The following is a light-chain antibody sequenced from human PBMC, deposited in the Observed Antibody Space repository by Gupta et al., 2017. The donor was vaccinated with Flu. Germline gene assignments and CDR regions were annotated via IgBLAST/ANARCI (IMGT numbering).Light chain of an antibody. CDR2: SAS. J-gene: IGKJ3*01. CDR1: QSVSSTY. V-gene: IGKV3-20*01. Sequence: EIVLTQSPGTLSLSPWEGATLSCRASQSVSSTYLAGYQQKPGQAPRLLIYSASSRATGIPDRFSGSGSGTDFTRSISKLEPEDFAVYYCQQYDGSAFTFGPGTKVDV. CDR3: QQYDGSAFT.